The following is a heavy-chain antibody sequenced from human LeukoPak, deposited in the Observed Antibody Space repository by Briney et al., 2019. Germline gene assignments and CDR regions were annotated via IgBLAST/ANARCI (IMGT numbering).Heavy chain of an antibody. CDR3: ARWTPSRDGYKEDVLDV. CDR2: ISKSGSI. CDR1: GFTFSSNW. Sequence: AGGSLRLSCAASGFTFSSNWMSWVRQAPGKGLEWVAEISKSGSIDYADSVKGRFTISRDNNKDSLYLEMNRLRDDDTAVYFCARWTPSRDGYKEDVLDVWGQGTMVTVSS. V-gene: IGHV3-48*02. J-gene: IGHJ3*01. D-gene: IGHD5-24*01.